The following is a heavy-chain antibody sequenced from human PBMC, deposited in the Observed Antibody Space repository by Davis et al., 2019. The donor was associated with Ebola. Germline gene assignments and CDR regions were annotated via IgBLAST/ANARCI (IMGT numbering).Heavy chain of an antibody. CDR3: AKGRQYYDFWSGCDY. J-gene: IGHJ4*02. Sequence: GESLKISCAASGFTFSSYSMNWVRQAPGKGLEWVSYISSSSSTIYYADSVKGRFTISRDNSKNTLYLQMNSLRAEDTAVYYCAKGRQYYDFWSGCDYWGQGTLVTVSS. CDR2: ISSSSSTI. CDR1: GFTFSSYS. D-gene: IGHD3-3*01. V-gene: IGHV3-48*01.